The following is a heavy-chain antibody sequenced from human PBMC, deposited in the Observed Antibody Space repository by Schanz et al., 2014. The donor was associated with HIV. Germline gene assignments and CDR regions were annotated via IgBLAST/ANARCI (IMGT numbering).Heavy chain of an antibody. CDR2: ISYDGSDK. Sequence: QVALVESGGGVVQPGRSLRLSCAASGFTFSNFGMHWVRQAPGKGLEWVAVISYDGSDKYHADSVKGRFTISRDNSKNTLYLQMNSLTSEDTAKYYCARGPFDCSGLACFRDDWLDPWGQGTLVTVSS. V-gene: IGHV3-30*03. J-gene: IGHJ5*02. CDR1: GFTFSNFG. CDR3: ARGPFDCSGLACFRDDWLDP. D-gene: IGHD2-15*01.